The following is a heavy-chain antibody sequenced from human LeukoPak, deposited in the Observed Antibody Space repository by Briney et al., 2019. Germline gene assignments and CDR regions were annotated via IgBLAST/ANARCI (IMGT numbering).Heavy chain of an antibody. V-gene: IGHV4-4*07. J-gene: IGHJ4*02. CDR3: ARQIASAGTAGFDF. D-gene: IGHD6-13*01. CDR1: GGSISSYY. Sequence: SETLSLTCTVSGGSISSYYWSWIRQPAGKGLEWIGRIYSTGSTNYNPSLKSRVTMSVDTSKNQFSLRLRSVTAADTAVYYCARQIASAGTAGFDFWGQGALATVSS. CDR2: IYSTGST.